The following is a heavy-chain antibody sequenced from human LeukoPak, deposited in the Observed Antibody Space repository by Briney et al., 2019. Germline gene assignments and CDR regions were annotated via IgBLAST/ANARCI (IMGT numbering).Heavy chain of an antibody. CDR1: GFTFSSYS. CDR3: ARTPITIFGVAGNWFDP. D-gene: IGHD3-3*01. CDR2: ISSSSSTI. Sequence: GGSLRLSCAASGFTFSSYSMNWVRQAPGKGLEWVSYISSSSSTIYYAESVKGRFTISRDNAKNSLYLQMNRLRAADTAVYYCARTPITIFGVAGNWFDPGAREPWSPSPQ. V-gene: IGHV3-48*01. J-gene: IGHJ5*02.